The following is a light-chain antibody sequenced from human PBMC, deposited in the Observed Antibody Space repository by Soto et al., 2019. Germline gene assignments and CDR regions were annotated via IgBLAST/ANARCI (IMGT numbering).Light chain of an antibody. CDR2: AAS. CDR1: QGIRNS. V-gene: IGKV1-27*01. J-gene: IGKJ3*01. CDR3: QKCNSAPFT. Sequence: DIQMTQSPSSLSASVGDRVTITCRASQGIRNSLAWYQQKPGKVPKLLIYAASTLQFGVPSRFSGSGSGTDFTLTISSLQHEDVATYFCQKCNSAPFTLGPGTKVDIK.